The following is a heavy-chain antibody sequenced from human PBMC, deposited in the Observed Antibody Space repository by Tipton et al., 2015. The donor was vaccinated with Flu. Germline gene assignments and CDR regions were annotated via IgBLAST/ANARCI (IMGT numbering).Heavy chain of an antibody. J-gene: IGHJ4*02. CDR3: ARGVWFGELLPFDY. CDR2: IYTSGST. V-gene: IGHV4-61*02. CDR1: GGSISSGSYY. Sequence: TLSLTCTVSGGSISSGSYYWSWIRQPAGKGLEWIGRIYTSGSTNYNPSLKSRVTISVDTSKNQFSLKLSSVTAADTAVSYCARGVWFGELLPFDYWGQGTLVTVSS. D-gene: IGHD3-10*01.